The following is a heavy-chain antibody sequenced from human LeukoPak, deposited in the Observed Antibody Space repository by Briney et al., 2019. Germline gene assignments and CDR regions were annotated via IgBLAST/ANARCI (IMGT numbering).Heavy chain of an antibody. CDR2: IKTDGSQI. V-gene: IGHV3-7*01. CDR1: GFTFSSYW. J-gene: IGHJ4*02. CDR3: AGPQWLAAYYFDY. Sequence: GGSLRLSCVASGFTFSSYWMTWVRQAPGKGLECVANIKTDGSQIYYVDSVKGRFTISRDNAKNSLYLQMNSLRAEDTAVYYCAGPQWLAAYYFDYWGQGTLVTVSS. D-gene: IGHD6-19*01.